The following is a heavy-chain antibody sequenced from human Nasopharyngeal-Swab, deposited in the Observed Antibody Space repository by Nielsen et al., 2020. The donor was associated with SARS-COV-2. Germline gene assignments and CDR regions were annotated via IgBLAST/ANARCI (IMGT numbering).Heavy chain of an antibody. D-gene: IGHD6-13*01. CDR2: ISYDGSNK. CDR3: ARDPSSSWLYDAFDI. Sequence: GESLKISYAASGFTFSSYGMHWVRQAPGKGLEWVAVISYDGSNKYYADSVKGRFTISRDNSKNTLYLQMNSLRAEDTAVYYCARDPSSSWLYDAFDIWGQGTMVTVSS. CDR1: GFTFSSYG. J-gene: IGHJ3*02. V-gene: IGHV3-30*03.